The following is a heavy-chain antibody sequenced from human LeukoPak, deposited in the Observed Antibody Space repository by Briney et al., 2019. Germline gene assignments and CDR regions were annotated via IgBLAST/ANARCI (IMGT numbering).Heavy chain of an antibody. CDR2: IYSGGST. CDR1: GFTFSSYS. D-gene: IGHD7-27*01. V-gene: IGHV3-66*01. CDR3: ARDRWGMFDY. J-gene: IGHJ4*02. Sequence: GGSLRLSCAASGFTFSSYSMNWVRQAPGKGLEWVSVIYSGGSTYYADSVKGRFTISRDNSKNTLYLQMNSLRAEDTAVYYCARDRWGMFDYWGQGTLVTVSS.